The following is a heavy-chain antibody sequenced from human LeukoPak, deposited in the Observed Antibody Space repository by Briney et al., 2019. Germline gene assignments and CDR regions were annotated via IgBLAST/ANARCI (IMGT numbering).Heavy chain of an antibody. D-gene: IGHD6-19*01. CDR1: GFTFSSYG. J-gene: IGHJ4*02. CDR2: IWYDGSNK. CDR3: AKGRSIAVAGTPFDY. Sequence: GGSLRLSCAASGFTFSSYGMRWVRQAPGKGLEWVAVIWYDGSNKYYADSVKGRFTISRDNSKNTLYLQMNSLRAEDTAVYYCAKGRSIAVAGTPFDYWGQGTLVTVSS. V-gene: IGHV3-33*06.